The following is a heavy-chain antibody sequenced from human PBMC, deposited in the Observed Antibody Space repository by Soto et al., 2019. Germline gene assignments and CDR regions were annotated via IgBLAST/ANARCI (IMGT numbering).Heavy chain of an antibody. Sequence: QVQLVQSGAEVKKPGASVKVSCKASGYIFSNYAVQWVRQAPGQSLEWMGWIHAGNGDTKYSQKFHGRVTITRDTSASTAYMELSGLRSEDTAVYCCARVPRYTSDIVEVPAVMFEDWFVPWGQGTLVTVSS. CDR3: ARVPRYTSDIVEVPAVMFEDWFVP. J-gene: IGHJ5*02. CDR1: GYIFSNYA. D-gene: IGHD2-2*01. V-gene: IGHV1-3*01. CDR2: IHAGNGDT.